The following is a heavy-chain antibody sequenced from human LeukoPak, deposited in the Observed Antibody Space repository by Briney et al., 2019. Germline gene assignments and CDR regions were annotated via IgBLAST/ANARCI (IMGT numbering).Heavy chain of an antibody. CDR2: INGDGSRT. D-gene: IGHD2/OR15-2a*01. CDR3: ARDFRAPAP. J-gene: IGHJ5*02. Sequence: PGGSLRLSCEASGFTFSNYWMHWVRQVPGQGLVWVSLINGDGSRTNYADYVKGRFTISRDNAKNTLYLRMSILRVEDTALYYCARDFRAPAPWGQGTLVTVSS. CDR1: GFTFSNYW. V-gene: IGHV3-74*01.